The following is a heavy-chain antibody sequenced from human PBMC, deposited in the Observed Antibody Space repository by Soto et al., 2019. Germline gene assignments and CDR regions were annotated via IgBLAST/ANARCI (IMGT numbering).Heavy chain of an antibody. V-gene: IGHV1-69*13. CDR3: ARSGDCSSTSCSNSFYYYYGVDV. J-gene: IGHJ6*02. CDR1: GGTFSIYA. D-gene: IGHD2-2*01. Sequence: SVKVSCKASGGTFSIYAISCVLQSPLQWLDWMGGIIPIFGTANYAQKFQGRVTITADESTSTAYMELSSLRSEDTAVYYCARSGDCSSTSCSNSFYYYYGVDVWGQGTTVTVSS. CDR2: IIPIFGTA.